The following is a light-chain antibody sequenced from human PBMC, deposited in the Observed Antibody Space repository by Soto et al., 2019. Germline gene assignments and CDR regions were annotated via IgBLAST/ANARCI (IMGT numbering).Light chain of an antibody. V-gene: IGKV3-20*01. CDR2: GTS. CDR1: QSLSSSY. Sequence: EIGLTQSVGTLSLSPEERATLSCRASQSLSSSYLAWYQQKPGQAPRLLIYGTSIRATGIPDRFSGSGSGTDFTLTITRLEPEDFAVYYCQRFGTSPPWTFGQGTKVDIK. J-gene: IGKJ1*01. CDR3: QRFGTSPPWT.